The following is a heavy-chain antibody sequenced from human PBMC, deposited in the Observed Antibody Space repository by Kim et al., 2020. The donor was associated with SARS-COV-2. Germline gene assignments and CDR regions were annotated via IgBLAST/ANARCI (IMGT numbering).Heavy chain of an antibody. CDR2: ISYDGSNK. J-gene: IGHJ4*02. D-gene: IGHD4-17*01. V-gene: IGHV3-30*04. Sequence: GGSLRLSCAASGFTFSSYAMHWVRQAPGKGLEWVAVISYDGSNKYYADSVKGRFTISRDNSKNTLYLQMNSLRAEDTAVYYCASWYDYGDSSFDYWGQGTLVTVSS. CDR1: GFTFSSYA. CDR3: ASWYDYGDSSFDY.